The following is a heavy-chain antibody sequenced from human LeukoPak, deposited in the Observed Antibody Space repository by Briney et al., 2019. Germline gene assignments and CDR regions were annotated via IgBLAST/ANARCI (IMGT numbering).Heavy chain of an antibody. CDR3: ARDPTIYSGSYYIDY. J-gene: IGHJ4*02. D-gene: IGHD1-26*01. V-gene: IGHV3-30*02. CDR1: GFTFSTYG. Sequence: PGGSLRLSCAASGFTFSTYGMHWVRQAPGKGLEWVAVTRYDGSNKYYADSVKGRFTISRDNSKNTLYMQLNSLRTEDTAVYYCARDPTIYSGSYYIDYWGQGTLVTVSS. CDR2: TRYDGSNK.